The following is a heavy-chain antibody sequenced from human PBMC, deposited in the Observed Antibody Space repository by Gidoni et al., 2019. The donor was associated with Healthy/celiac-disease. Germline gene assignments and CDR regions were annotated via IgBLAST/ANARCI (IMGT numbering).Heavy chain of an antibody. V-gene: IGHV3-30*03. Sequence: QVQLVESGGGVVQPGRSLRLSCAASGFTFSSYGMHWVRQAPGKGLEWVAVISYDGSNKYYADSVKGRFTISRDNSKNTLYLQMNSLRAEDTAVYYCARYSSSWYSGDLDYWGQGTLVTVSS. J-gene: IGHJ4*02. CDR3: ARYSSSWYSGDLDY. CDR2: ISYDGSNK. D-gene: IGHD6-13*01. CDR1: GFTFSSYG.